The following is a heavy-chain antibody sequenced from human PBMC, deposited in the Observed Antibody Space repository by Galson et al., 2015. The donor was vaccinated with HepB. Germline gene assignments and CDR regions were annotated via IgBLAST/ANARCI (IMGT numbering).Heavy chain of an antibody. Sequence: SVKVSCKASGYTFTSYGISWVRQAPGQGLEWMGWISAYNGNTNYAQKLQGRVTMTTDTSTSTAYMELRSLRSDDTAVYYCARAQYYYDSSGYYALWGQGTLVTVSS. CDR3: ARAQYYYDSSGYYAL. V-gene: IGHV1-18*01. CDR2: ISAYNGNT. CDR1: GYTFTSYG. D-gene: IGHD3-22*01. J-gene: IGHJ4*02.